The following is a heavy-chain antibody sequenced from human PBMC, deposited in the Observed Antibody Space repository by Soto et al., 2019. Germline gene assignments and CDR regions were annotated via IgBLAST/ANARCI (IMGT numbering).Heavy chain of an antibody. J-gene: IGHJ6*02. Sequence: QVQLVQSGAEVKKPGSSVKVSCKASGGTFSRYSITWVRQAPGHGLEWIGRIIPIFGIASYAQKFQGRVTITAEESTSPAYMELSSLRSGDTAVYYCAREDRDRETGLVPAAIDGMDVWGQVTTVTVSS. D-gene: IGHD2-2*01. CDR3: AREDRDRETGLVPAAIDGMDV. CDR1: GGTFSRYS. CDR2: IIPIFGIA. V-gene: IGHV1-69*08.